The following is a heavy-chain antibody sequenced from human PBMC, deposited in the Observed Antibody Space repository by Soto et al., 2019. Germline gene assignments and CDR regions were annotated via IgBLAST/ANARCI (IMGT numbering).Heavy chain of an antibody. D-gene: IGHD3-22*01. J-gene: IGHJ6*02. V-gene: IGHV4-31*03. CDR1: GGSISSGGYY. CDR3: ARDRIDSSGYSYYYYGMDV. Sequence: SETLSLTCSVSGGSISSGGYYWSWIRQHPGKGLEWIGYIYYSGSTYYNPSLKSRVTISVDTSKNQFSLKLSSVTAADTAVYYCARDRIDSSGYSYYYYGMDVWGQGTTVTVSS. CDR2: IYYSGST.